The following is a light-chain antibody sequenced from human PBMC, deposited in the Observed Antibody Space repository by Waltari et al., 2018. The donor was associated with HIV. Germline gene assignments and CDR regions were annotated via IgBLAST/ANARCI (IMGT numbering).Light chain of an antibody. CDR1: QSVTSGY. V-gene: IGKV3-20*01. CDR3: QQYGSSPCT. Sequence: EIVLTQSPATLSLSPGERATLSCRASQSVTSGYLAWYQQKPGQAPRLLIFGASSRATDIPDRFSGSGSGTVFTLSISSLEPEDFAMYHCQQYGSSPCTFGQGTKLEIK. CDR2: GAS. J-gene: IGKJ2*02.